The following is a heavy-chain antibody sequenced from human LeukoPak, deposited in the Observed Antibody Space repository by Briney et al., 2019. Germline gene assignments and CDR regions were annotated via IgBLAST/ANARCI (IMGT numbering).Heavy chain of an antibody. V-gene: IGHV4-4*07. D-gene: IGHD3-10*01. CDR1: GGSISSYY. Sequence: PSETLSLTCTVSGGSISSYYWSWIRQPAGKGLEWIGRIYTSGSTNYNPSLKSRVTMSVDTSKNQFSLKLSSVTAADTAVYYCARGHKWFGERPYYFDYWGQGTLVTVSS. J-gene: IGHJ4*02. CDR3: ARGHKWFGERPYYFDY. CDR2: IYTSGST.